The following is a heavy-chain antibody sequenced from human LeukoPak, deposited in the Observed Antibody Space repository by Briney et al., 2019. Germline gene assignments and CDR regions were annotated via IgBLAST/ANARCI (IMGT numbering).Heavy chain of an antibody. CDR1: GFTFSSDA. CDR2: ISGSGGST. J-gene: IGHJ4*02. V-gene: IGHV3-23*01. Sequence: GGSLRLSCAASGFTFSSDAMSWVRQAPGKGLEWVSTISGSGGSTYYADSVKGRFTISRDNSKNTLYLQMNSLRAEDTAVYYCAKVVGATTRGYFHYWGQGTLVTVSS. CDR3: AKVVGATTRGYFHY. D-gene: IGHD1-26*01.